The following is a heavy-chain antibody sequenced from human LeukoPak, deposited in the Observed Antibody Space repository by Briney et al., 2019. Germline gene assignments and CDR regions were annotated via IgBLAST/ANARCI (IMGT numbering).Heavy chain of an antibody. V-gene: IGHV1-46*01. J-gene: IGHJ6*03. CDR2: INPSGGST. Sequence: ASVKVSCKASGYTFSSYYMHWVRQAPGEGLEWMGIINPSGGSTSYAQKFQGRVTMTRDMSTSTVHMDLSSLRSEDTAVYYCARVAAEVVGVPGAIGFGWLRRDYYYMDVWGKGTPVTVSS. CDR1: GYTFSSYY. CDR3: ARVAAEVVGVPGAIGFGWLRRDYYYMDV. D-gene: IGHD2-2*02.